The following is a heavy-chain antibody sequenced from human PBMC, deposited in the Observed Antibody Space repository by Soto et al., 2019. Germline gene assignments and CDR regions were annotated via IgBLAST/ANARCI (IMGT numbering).Heavy chain of an antibody. CDR1: GDSVSSNSAA. CDR3: ANLSSSSTANYYHYGMDV. CDR2: TYYRSKWYN. V-gene: IGHV6-1*01. J-gene: IGHJ6*02. D-gene: IGHD6-13*01. Sequence: PSQTLSLTCAISGDSVSSNSAAWNWIRQSPSRGLEWLGRTYYRSKWYNDYAVSVKSRITINPDTSKNQFSLQLNSVTPEDTAVYYCANLSSSSTANYYHYGMDVWGQGTMVTVSS.